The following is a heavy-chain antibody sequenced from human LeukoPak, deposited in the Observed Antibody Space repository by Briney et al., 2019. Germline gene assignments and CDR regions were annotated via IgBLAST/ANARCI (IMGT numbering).Heavy chain of an antibody. CDR2: ISYDGGNQ. J-gene: IGHJ4*02. CDR1: GFTFSGSA. Sequence: GGSLRLSCAASGFTFSGSALHWVRQAPGKGLEWVAVISYDGGNQFYADSVKGRFTISRDNSKNTVYLQMDSLRPEDTAVYHCAKSGHSSSWYTDYWGQGTQVTVSS. V-gene: IGHV3-30*18. CDR3: AKSGHSSSWYTDY. D-gene: IGHD6-13*01.